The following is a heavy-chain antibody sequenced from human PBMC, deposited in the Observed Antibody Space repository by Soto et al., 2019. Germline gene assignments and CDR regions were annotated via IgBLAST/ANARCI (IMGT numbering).Heavy chain of an antibody. CDR1: GFTFSNYG. D-gene: IGHD4-17*01. CDR3: ARDGTVTTWTYYYYYMDV. CDR2: VQYDGDKK. V-gene: IGHV3-33*01. J-gene: IGHJ6*03. Sequence: PGGSLRLSCEASGFTFSNYGMHWVRQAPGKGLEWVAVVQYDGDKKYYADSVKGRFTISRDSSRDTLYLQMNSLRVEDTAAYYCARDGTVTTWTYYYYYMDVWGKGTTVTVSS.